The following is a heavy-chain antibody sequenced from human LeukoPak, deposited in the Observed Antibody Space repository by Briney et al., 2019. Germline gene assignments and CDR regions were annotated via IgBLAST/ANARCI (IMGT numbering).Heavy chain of an antibody. J-gene: IGHJ4*02. CDR1: GFTFSSYA. Sequence: GGSLRLSCAASGFTFSSYAMSWVRQAPGKGLEWVSAISGSGGSTYYADSVKGRFTISRDNSKNTLYLQMNGLRAEDTAVYYCARGDYYDSSGYFDYWGQGTLVTVSA. V-gene: IGHV3-23*01. CDR2: ISGSGGST. CDR3: ARGDYYDSSGYFDY. D-gene: IGHD3-22*01.